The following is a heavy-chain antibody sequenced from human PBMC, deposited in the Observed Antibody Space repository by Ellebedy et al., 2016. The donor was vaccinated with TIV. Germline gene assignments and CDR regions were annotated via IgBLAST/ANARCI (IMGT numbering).Heavy chain of an antibody. Sequence: PGGSLRLSCAASGFTFSTYWMGWVRQAAGKGLEWVANTKQDGSEKYYVDSVMGRFTISRDNAKNSLYLEMNSLRAEDTAVYYCSRGGGCGGGTCYYPDFWGQGTLVTVSS. D-gene: IGHD2-15*01. CDR2: TKQDGSEK. CDR3: SRGGGCGGGTCYYPDF. V-gene: IGHV3-7*01. J-gene: IGHJ4*02. CDR1: GFTFSTYW.